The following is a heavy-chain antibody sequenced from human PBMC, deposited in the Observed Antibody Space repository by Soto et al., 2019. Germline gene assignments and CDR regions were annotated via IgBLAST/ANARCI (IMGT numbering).Heavy chain of an antibody. CDR1: GFTFSSYA. V-gene: IGHV3-30-3*01. J-gene: IGHJ6*02. D-gene: IGHD6-6*01. Sequence: QVQLVESGGGVVQPGRSLRLSCAASGFTFSSYAMHWVRQAPGKGLEWVAVISYDGSNQYYADSVKGRFTISRDNSKNTLYLQMNSLRAEDTAVYYCARGGEYSSSDDYYYYGMDVWGQGTTVSVSS. CDR3: ARGGEYSSSDDYYYYGMDV. CDR2: ISYDGSNQ.